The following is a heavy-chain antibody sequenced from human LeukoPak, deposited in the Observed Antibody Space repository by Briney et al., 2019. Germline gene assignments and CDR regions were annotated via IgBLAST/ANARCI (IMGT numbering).Heavy chain of an antibody. CDR3: AKEALVIADPIDY. Sequence: GGSLRLSCAASGFTVSSNYMSWVRQAPGKGLEWVSVIYSGGSTYYADSVKGRFTISRDNSKNTLYLQMNSLRAEDTALYYCAKEALVIADPIDYWGQGTLVTVSS. J-gene: IGHJ4*02. D-gene: IGHD2-21*01. V-gene: IGHV3-66*01. CDR1: GFTVSSNY. CDR2: IYSGGST.